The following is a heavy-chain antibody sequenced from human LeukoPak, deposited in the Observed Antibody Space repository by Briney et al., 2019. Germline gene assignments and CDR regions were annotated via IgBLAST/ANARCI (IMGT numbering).Heavy chain of an antibody. CDR3: ARDPGSIAAAGTVYYFDY. Sequence: KISCQGSGYKFSNYWIGWVRQVPEKGLEWMGGITPIFGTANYAQKFQGRVTITADKSTSTAYMELSSLRSEDTAVYYCARDPGSIAAAGTVYYFDYWGQGTLVTVSS. CDR1: GYKFSNYW. J-gene: IGHJ4*02. CDR2: ITPIFGTA. V-gene: IGHV1-69*06. D-gene: IGHD6-13*01.